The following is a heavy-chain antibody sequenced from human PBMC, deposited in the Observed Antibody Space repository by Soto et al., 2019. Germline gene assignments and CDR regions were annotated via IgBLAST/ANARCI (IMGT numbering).Heavy chain of an antibody. CDR2: INSDGSST. D-gene: IGHD1-26*01. J-gene: IGHJ4*02. CDR3: ARGLIVGAIRVDY. CDR1: GFTFSRYW. Sequence: GGSLRLSCAASGFTFSRYWMHWVRQAPGKGLVWVSRINSDGSSTSYADSVKGRFTISRDNAKNTLYLQMNSLRAEDTAVYYCARGLIVGAIRVDYWGQGTLVTVSS. V-gene: IGHV3-74*01.